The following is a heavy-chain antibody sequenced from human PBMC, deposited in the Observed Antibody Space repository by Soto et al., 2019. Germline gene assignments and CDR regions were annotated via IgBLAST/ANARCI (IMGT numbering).Heavy chain of an antibody. Sequence: GASVKVSCKASGYTFTSYGISWVRQAPGQGLEWMGWISAYNGNTNYAQKLQGRVTMTTDTSTSTACMELRSLRSDDTAVYYCARDHLTPNYYDSSGHGWRDWFDPWGQGTLVTVSS. CDR2: ISAYNGNT. D-gene: IGHD3-22*01. CDR3: ARDHLTPNYYDSSGHGWRDWFDP. J-gene: IGHJ5*02. CDR1: GYTFTSYG. V-gene: IGHV1-18*01.